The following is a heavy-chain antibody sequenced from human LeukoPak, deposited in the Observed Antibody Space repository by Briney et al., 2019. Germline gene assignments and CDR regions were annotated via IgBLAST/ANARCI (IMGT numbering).Heavy chain of an antibody. V-gene: IGHV1-18*01. J-gene: IGHJ4*02. CDR3: ARNLEDYGGYLYYFDY. CDR1: GGTFSSYA. D-gene: IGHD4-17*01. Sequence: ASVKVSCKASGGTFSSYAISWVRQAPGQGLEWMGGIIAYNGNTNYGQKLQGRVTMTTDTSTSTAYMELRSLRSDDTAVYYCARNLEDYGGYLYYFDYWGQGTLVTVSS. CDR2: IIAYNGNT.